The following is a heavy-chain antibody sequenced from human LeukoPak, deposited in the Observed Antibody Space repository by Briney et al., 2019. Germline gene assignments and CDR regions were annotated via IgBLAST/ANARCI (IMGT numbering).Heavy chain of an antibody. D-gene: IGHD2-15*01. V-gene: IGHV4-39*01. J-gene: IGHJ5*02. CDR2: SYYSGCT. Sequence: TPSETLSLTCSVSVGSISSKSYYWGRIRKPPGNGPEWTGRSYYSGCTYYNPSLKSRVAISLDPSQNQFSLKLSCVTAADTAVDYCARHRSCSGGSCYSQWFDPWGQGTLVTVSS. CDR1: VGSISSKSYY. CDR3: ARHRSCSGGSCYSQWFDP.